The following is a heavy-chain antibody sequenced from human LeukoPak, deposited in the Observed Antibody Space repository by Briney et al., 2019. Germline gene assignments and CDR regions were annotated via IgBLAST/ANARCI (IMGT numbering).Heavy chain of an antibody. CDR2: IDWDDDK. D-gene: IGHD6-13*01. CDR1: GFSLSTSGMC. J-gene: IGHJ6*03. Sequence: SSPTLVNPTQTRTLTCTFSGFSLSTSGMCVSWIRQPPGKALEWLARIDWDDDKYYSTSLKTRLTISKDTSKNQVVLTMTNMDPVDTATYYCAHELGYYYYMDVWGKGTTVTVSS. V-gene: IGHV2-70*11. CDR3: AHELGYYYYMDV.